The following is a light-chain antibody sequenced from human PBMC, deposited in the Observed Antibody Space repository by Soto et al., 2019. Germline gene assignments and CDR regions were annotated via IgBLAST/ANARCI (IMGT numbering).Light chain of an antibody. CDR1: QSISSY. V-gene: IGKV1-39*01. Sequence: DIQITQSPSSLSASVGDRFTITFLASQSISSYLNWYQQKPGKAPKLLIYAASSLQSGVPSRFSGSGSGTDFTLTISSLQPEDFATYYCQQSYSTPHITFGQGTRLEIK. J-gene: IGKJ5*01. CDR2: AAS. CDR3: QQSYSTPHIT.